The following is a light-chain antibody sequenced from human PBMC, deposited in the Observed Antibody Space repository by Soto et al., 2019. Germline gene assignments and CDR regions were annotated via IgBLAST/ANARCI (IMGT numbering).Light chain of an antibody. CDR3: GTWDSSLSAGV. CDR2: DNS. J-gene: IGLJ2*01. CDR1: SSNIGNNY. Sequence: QSVLTQPPSVSAAPGLKVTISCSGSSSNIGNNYVSWYQQLPGTAPKLLIYDNSKRPSGIPDRFSGSKSGTSATLGITGLQTGDEADYYCGTWDSSLSAGVFGGGTKLTVL. V-gene: IGLV1-51*01.